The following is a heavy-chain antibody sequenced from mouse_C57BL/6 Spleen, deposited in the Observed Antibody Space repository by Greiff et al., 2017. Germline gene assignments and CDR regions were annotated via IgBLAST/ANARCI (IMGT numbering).Heavy chain of an antibody. CDR3: ARPTVVATGAMDY. V-gene: IGHV5-17*01. D-gene: IGHD1-1*01. J-gene: IGHJ4*01. CDR2: ISSGSSTI. CDR1: GFTFSDYG. Sequence: EVKVEESGGGLVKPGGSLKLSCAASGFTFSDYGMHWVRQAPEKGLEWVAYISSGSSTIYYADTVKGRFTISRDNAKNTLFLQMTSLRSEDTAMYYCARPTVVATGAMDYWGQGTSVTVSS.